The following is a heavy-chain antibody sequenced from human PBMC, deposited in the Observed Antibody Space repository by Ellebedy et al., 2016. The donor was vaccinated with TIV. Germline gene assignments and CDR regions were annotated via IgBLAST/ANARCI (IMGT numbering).Heavy chain of an antibody. CDR2: INSDGSST. CDR1: GFTFSSYW. V-gene: IGHV3-74*01. CDR3: ATGRLVLDY. Sequence: GESLKISXAASGFTFSSYWMHWVRQAPGKGLVWVSRINSDGSSTSYADSVKGRFTISRDNAKNTLYLQMNSLRAEDTAAYYCATGRLVLDYWGQGTLVTVSS. J-gene: IGHJ4*02. D-gene: IGHD6-6*01.